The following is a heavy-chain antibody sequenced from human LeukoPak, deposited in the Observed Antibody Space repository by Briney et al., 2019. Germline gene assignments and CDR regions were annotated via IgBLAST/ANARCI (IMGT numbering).Heavy chain of an antibody. CDR3: AKSNGYGLVDI. Sequence: SETLSLTCTVSGYSISSGYYWGWIRQPPGKGLEWIGSIYHSGSTYYNPSLKSRVTISVDTSRNQFSLKLNSVTAADTAVYYCAKSNGYGLVDIWGQGTMVTVSS. CDR2: IYHSGST. V-gene: IGHV4-38-2*02. CDR1: GYSISSGYY. D-gene: IGHD3-10*01. J-gene: IGHJ3*02.